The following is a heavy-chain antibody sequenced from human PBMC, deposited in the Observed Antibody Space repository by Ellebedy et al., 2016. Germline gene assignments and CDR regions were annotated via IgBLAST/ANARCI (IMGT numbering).Heavy chain of an antibody. CDR1: GGSISSGDYY. D-gene: IGHD4-17*01. CDR2: TYYSGST. V-gene: IGHV4-30-4*01. CDR3: ARAVGYGDLHAFDI. Sequence: SETLSLTXTVSGGSISSGDYYWSWIRQTPGKGLEWIGYTYYSGSTKYNPSLRSRLTISVATSKGHYSLKLNSVTAADTAVYYCARAVGYGDLHAFDIWGQGTIVTVSS. J-gene: IGHJ3*02.